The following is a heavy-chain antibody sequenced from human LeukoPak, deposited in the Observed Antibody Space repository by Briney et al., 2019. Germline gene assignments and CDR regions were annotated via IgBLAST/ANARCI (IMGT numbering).Heavy chain of an antibody. D-gene: IGHD3-3*01. J-gene: IGHJ5*02. CDR1: GYTFTGYY. CDR2: INPNSGGT. Sequence: ASVKVSCKASGYTFTGYYMHWVRQAPGQGLEWMGWINPNSGGTNYAQKFQGRVTMTRDTSISTAYMELSRLRSDDTAVYYCARGTGLRFLEWSYWFDPWGQGTLVTVSS. V-gene: IGHV1-2*02. CDR3: ARGTGLRFLEWSYWFDP.